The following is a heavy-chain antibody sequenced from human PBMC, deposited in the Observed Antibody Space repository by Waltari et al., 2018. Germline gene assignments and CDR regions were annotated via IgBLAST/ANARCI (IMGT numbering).Heavy chain of an antibody. J-gene: IGHJ6*03. Sequence: QVQLVQSGAEVKKPGSSVKVSCKASGGTFSSYAISWVRQAPGQGLEWRGGIIPILGIANYAQKFQGRVTITADKSTSTAYMELSSLRSEDTAVYYCARGDCSSTSCDENYYYYYYMDVWGKGTTVTVSS. CDR1: GGTFSSYA. CDR3: ARGDCSSTSCDENYYYYYYMDV. V-gene: IGHV1-69*10. D-gene: IGHD2-2*01. CDR2: IIPILGIA.